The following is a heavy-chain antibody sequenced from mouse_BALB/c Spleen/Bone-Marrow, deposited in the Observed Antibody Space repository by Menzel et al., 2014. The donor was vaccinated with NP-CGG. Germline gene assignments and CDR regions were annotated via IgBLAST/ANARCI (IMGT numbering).Heavy chain of an antibody. Sequence: QVQLQQSGAELVRPGASVKLSCKASGYTFTSYWINWVKQRPEQGLEWIGNIYPSDSYTNYNQKFKDKATSTVDKSSSTAYMQLSSPTSEDSAVYYCARRGGNYAFAYWGQGTLVTVSA. J-gene: IGHJ3*01. CDR1: GYTFTSYW. V-gene: IGHV1-69*02. D-gene: IGHD2-1*01. CDR3: ARRGGNYAFAY. CDR2: IYPSDSYT.